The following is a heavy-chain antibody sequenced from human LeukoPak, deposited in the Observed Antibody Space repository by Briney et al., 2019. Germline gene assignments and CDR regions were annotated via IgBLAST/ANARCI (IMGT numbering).Heavy chain of an antibody. V-gene: IGHV1-69*04. D-gene: IGHD3-3*01. CDR1: GGTFSSYA. Sequence: SVKVSCKASGGTFSSYAISWVRQAPGQGLEWMGRIIPILGIANYAQKFQGRVTMTRDTSTSTVYMELSSLRSEDTAVYYCVWSSPDFDYWGQGTLVTVSS. CDR3: VWSSPDFDY. J-gene: IGHJ4*02. CDR2: IIPILGIA.